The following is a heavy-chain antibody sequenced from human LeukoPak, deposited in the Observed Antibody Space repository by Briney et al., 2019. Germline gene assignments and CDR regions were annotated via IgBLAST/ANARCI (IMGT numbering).Heavy chain of an antibody. D-gene: IGHD1-14*01. V-gene: IGHV3-66*01. CDR2: IYSGGST. J-gene: IGHJ6*02. CDR1: GFTVSSNY. CDR3: AGEPPDYYYYGMDV. Sequence: PGGSLRLSCAASGFTVSSNYMSWVRQAPGKGLEWVSVIYSGGSTYYADSVKGRFTISRDNSKNTLYLQMNSLRAEDTAVYYCAGEPPDYYYYGMDVWGQGTTVTVSS.